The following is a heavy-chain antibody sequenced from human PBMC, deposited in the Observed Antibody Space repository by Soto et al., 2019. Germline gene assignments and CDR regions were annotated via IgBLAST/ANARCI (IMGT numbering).Heavy chain of an antibody. D-gene: IGHD1-26*01. V-gene: IGHV3-13*01. CDR2: IGTAGDT. J-gene: IGHJ3*02. CDR3: ARVGGYYAFDI. Sequence: EVQLVESGGGLVHPGGSLRLSCAASGFTFSSYDMHWVRQATGKGLEWVSAIGTAGDTYYPGSVKGRFTISRENAKNSLYLQMNSLRAGDTAVYYCARVGGYYAFDIWGQGTMVTVSS. CDR1: GFTFSSYD.